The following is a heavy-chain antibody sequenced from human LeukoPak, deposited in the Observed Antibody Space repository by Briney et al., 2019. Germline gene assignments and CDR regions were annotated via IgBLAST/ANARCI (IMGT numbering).Heavy chain of an antibody. D-gene: IGHD3-22*01. CDR1: GDSISSYY. Sequence: SETLSLTCTVSGDSISSYYWSWIRQPPGKGLEWIGYIYYSGSTNYNPSLKSRVTISVDTSKKQLSLKLSSVTAADTAVYYCARHYGSSGYHLSPFDFWGRGILVTVSS. CDR2: IYYSGST. V-gene: IGHV4-59*08. CDR3: ARHYGSSGYHLSPFDF. J-gene: IGHJ4*02.